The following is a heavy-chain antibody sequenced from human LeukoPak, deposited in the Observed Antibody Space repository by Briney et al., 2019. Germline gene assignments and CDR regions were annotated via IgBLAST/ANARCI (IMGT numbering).Heavy chain of an antibody. J-gene: IGHJ4*02. D-gene: IGHD2/OR15-2a*01. V-gene: IGHV3-30*01. Sequence: PGRSLRLSCAASGFTFSRYAMHWVRQAPGKGLEWVAVISYDGSNKYYADSVKGRFTISRDNSKNTLYLQMNSLRAEDTAVYYCARDQIEDYWGQGTLVTVSS. CDR2: ISYDGSNK. CDR1: GFTFSRYA. CDR3: ARDQIEDY.